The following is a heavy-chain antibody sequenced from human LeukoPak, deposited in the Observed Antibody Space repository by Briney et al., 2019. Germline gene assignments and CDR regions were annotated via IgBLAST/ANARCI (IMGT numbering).Heavy chain of an antibody. D-gene: IGHD3-10*01. CDR3: AKTFPYGTTWFGFCDY. V-gene: IGHV3-23*01. J-gene: IGHJ4*02. CDR2: ISGGGGDT. Sequence: SGGSLRLSCAASGFPFSKNVMTWVRQAPERGLDWLSAISGGGGDTYYADSVKGRFTISRDNSKNILYLQMSSLTAEDTAVYYCAKTFPYGTTWFGFCDYWGQGALVTVSS. CDR1: GFPFSKNV.